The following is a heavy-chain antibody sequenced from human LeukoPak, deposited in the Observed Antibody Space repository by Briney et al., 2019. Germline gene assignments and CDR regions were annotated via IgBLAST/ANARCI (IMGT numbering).Heavy chain of an antibody. V-gene: IGHV3-7*01. J-gene: IGHJ4*02. D-gene: IGHD3-10*01. Sequence: GGSPRLSCVASGFTFSNSWMIWVRQAPGKGPEWVASIKQDGSEKYYVDSVKGRFTISKDNAKNSLYLQMNSLRVEDMAIYYCARDRGPNTFDYWGQGTLVTVSS. CDR2: IKQDGSEK. CDR3: ARDRGPNTFDY. CDR1: GFTFSNSW.